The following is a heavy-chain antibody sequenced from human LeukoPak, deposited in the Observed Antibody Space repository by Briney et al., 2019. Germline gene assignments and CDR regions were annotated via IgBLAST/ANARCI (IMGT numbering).Heavy chain of an antibody. CDR2: ISGSGGST. Sequence: GGSLRLSCAASGFTFSSYDMSWVRQAPGKGLEWVSAISGSGGSTYYADSVKGRFTISRDNSKNTLYLQMNSLRAEDTAVYHCASSYGDYGPYFDYWGQGTLVTVSS. CDR3: ASSYGDYGPYFDY. J-gene: IGHJ4*02. CDR1: GFTFSSYD. D-gene: IGHD4-17*01. V-gene: IGHV3-23*01.